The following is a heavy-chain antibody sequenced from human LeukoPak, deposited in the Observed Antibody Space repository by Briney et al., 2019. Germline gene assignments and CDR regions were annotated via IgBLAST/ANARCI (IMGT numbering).Heavy chain of an antibody. V-gene: IGHV3-74*01. CDR2: INPDGTTT. J-gene: IGHJ5*02. CDR1: GFTYSNYW. CDR3: AKELSWNADDR. D-gene: IGHD1-1*01. Sequence: PGGSLRLSCVGSGFTYSNYWMHWVRQAPGKGPVWVSRINPDGTTTDYVDSVKGRFTISRDNAKNLLYLQMNGLRADDTAVYYCAKELSWNADDRWGGGTLVTVSS.